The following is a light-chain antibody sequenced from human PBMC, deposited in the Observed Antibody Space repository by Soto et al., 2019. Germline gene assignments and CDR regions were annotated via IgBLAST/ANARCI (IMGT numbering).Light chain of an antibody. CDR1: QSISSY. J-gene: IGKJ4*01. V-gene: IGKV1-39*01. Sequence: DIQMTQSPSSLSASVGDRVTITCRASQSISSYLNWYQQKPGKAPKLLIYGASSLQSGVPSRFSGSGSGTDFTLTISSLQPEDFAAYYCQQSYSTPPTFGGGTKVEIE. CDR2: GAS. CDR3: QQSYSTPPT.